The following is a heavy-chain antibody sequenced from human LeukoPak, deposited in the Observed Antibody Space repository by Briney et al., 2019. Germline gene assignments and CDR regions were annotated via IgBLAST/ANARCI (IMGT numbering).Heavy chain of an antibody. V-gene: IGHV4-34*01. J-gene: IGHJ4*02. Sequence: SETLSLTCAVYGGSFSENYWTWIRQPPGKGLEGIGEINHSGRTNYNPSLKSRVTISVDSSKNQFSLELSSVTAADTAVYYCARGRGVVVRDWFDYWGQGTLVTVSS. CDR2: INHSGRT. CDR3: ARGRGVVVRDWFDY. D-gene: IGHD2-15*01. CDR1: GGSFSENY.